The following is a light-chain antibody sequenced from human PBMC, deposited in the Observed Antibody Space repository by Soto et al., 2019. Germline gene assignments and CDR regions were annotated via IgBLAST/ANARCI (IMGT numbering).Light chain of an antibody. CDR2: DSS. Sequence: EIQMTQSPSTLSASVGDRVTITCRASQNISIWLAWYQQRPGRAPRLLIYDSSSLESGVPSTFSGSGSGTEFSLTISNLQPDDFATYYCQQYRTFGQGTKVDI. J-gene: IGKJ1*01. CDR1: QNISIW. CDR3: QQYRT. V-gene: IGKV1-5*01.